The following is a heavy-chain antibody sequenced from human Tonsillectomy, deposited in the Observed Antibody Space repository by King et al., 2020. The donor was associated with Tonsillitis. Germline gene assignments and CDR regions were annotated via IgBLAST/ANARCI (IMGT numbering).Heavy chain of an antibody. CDR2: ISGSGGST. J-gene: IGHJ3*02. CDR3: AKLSDYWCRGAFDI. D-gene: IGHD2-8*01. Sequence: VQLVESGGGLVQPGGSLRLSCAASGFTFSTYGMSWVRQAPGKGLEWVSAISGSGGSTYYADSAKGRFTISRDNSKNTLYLQMNSLRAEETAVYYCAKLSDYWCRGAFDIWGQGTMVTVSS. V-gene: IGHV3-23*04. CDR1: GFTFSTYG.